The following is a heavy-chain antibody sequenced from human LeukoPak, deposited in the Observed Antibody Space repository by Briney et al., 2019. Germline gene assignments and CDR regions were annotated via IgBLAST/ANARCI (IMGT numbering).Heavy chain of an antibody. CDR3: AQGSGFYYNY. D-gene: IGHD3-22*01. J-gene: IGHJ4*02. Sequence: GGSLRLSCVVSGFTFNRCWMNWVRQAPGKGLEWVGLTKRETDGGTTDFAAPVKGRFTISRDDSKNTLYLQMNRLTSEDTAVYYCAQGSGFYYNYWGQGTLVTVSS. CDR1: GFTFNRCW. V-gene: IGHV3-15*07. CDR2: TKRETDGGTT.